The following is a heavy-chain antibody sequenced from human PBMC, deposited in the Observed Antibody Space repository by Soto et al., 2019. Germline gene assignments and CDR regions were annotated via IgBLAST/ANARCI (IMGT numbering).Heavy chain of an antibody. Sequence: GGSLRLSCAASGFTFSSYAMSWVRQAPGKGLEWVSAISGSGGSTYYADSVKGRFTISRDNSKNTLYLQMNSLRAEDTAVYYCAKDFDRYYYYGMDVWGQGTTVTVSS. J-gene: IGHJ6*02. V-gene: IGHV3-23*01. CDR2: ISGSGGST. CDR3: AKDFDRYYYYGMDV. CDR1: GFTFSSYA.